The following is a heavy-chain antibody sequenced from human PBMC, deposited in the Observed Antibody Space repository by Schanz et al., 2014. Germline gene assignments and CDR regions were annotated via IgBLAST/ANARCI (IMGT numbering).Heavy chain of an antibody. D-gene: IGHD1-1*01. CDR3: VRDAYLQIRGTGFDS. J-gene: IGHJ4*02. Sequence: QVQLVESGGGLVKPGGSLRLSCAASGFTFSDHYMAWIRQAPGKGLEGVSIISNTGTFIYYADSVRGRFVISRDNAKSSLFLQMKGLRAEDTAVYYCVRDAYLQIRGTGFDSWGPGNLVTVSS. CDR1: GFTFSDHY. CDR2: ISNTGTFI. V-gene: IGHV3-11*01.